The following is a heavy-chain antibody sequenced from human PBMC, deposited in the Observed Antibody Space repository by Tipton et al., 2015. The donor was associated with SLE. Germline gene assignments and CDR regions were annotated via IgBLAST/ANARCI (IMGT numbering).Heavy chain of an antibody. CDR1: GGSISSGGYY. CDR3: VKGGWFWNFDL. J-gene: IGHJ2*01. V-gene: IGHV4-31*03. CDR2: IYYSGST. D-gene: IGHD6-19*01. Sequence: TLSLTCTVSGGSISSGGYYWSWIRQHPGKGLEWIGYIYYSGSTHYNPPLKSRVTISVDTSKNQFSLKLSSVTAADTAIYYCVKGGWFWNFDLWGRGTLVTVSS.